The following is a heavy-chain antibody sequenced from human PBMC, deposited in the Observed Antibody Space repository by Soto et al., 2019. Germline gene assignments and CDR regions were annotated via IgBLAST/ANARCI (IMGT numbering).Heavy chain of an antibody. V-gene: IGHV4-30-4*01. D-gene: IGHD5-12*01. CDR1: GGSISSGDYY. CDR2: IYYSGST. J-gene: IGHJ4*02. CDR3: ARDSFGGYSGYGTDY. Sequence: SSETLSLTCTVSGGSISSGDYYWSWIRQPPGKGLEWIGYIYYSGSTYYNPSLKSRVTISVDTSKNQFSLKLSSVTAADTAVYYCARDSFGGYSGYGTDYWGQGTLVTVSS.